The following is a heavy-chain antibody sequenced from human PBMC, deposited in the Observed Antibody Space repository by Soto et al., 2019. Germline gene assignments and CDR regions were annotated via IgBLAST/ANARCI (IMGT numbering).Heavy chain of an antibody. J-gene: IGHJ3*02. CDR3: VRGDVFDI. V-gene: IGHV4-4*07. Sequence: QLQLQESGPGLVKPSETLSLICTVSGGSISGYFWSWVRQPAGKGLEWIGRIYSAGSTNYNPSLRSRITMSVDTSQSQLSLKLTSVTAADTAMYFCVRGDVFDIWGRVTMVTVSS. CDR1: GGSISGYF. D-gene: IGHD3-16*01. CDR2: IYSAGST.